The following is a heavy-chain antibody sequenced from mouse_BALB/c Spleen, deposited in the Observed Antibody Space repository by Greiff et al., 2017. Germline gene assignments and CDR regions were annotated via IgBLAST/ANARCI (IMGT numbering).Heavy chain of an antibody. D-gene: IGHD2-4*01. J-gene: IGHJ3*01. Sequence: EVQLQQSGTVLARPGASAKMSCKASGYTFTSYWMHWVKQRPGQGLEWIGAIYPGNSDTSYNQKFKGKAKLTAVTSTSTAYMELSSLTNEDSAVYYCTRAGLYYDSFAYWGQGTLVTVSA. CDR2: IYPGNSDT. V-gene: IGHV1-5*01. CDR3: TRAGLYYDSFAY. CDR1: GYTFTSYW.